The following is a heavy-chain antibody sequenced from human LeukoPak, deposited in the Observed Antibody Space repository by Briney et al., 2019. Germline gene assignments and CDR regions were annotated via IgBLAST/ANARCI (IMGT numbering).Heavy chain of an antibody. CDR3: TAFTIFGVVTPYYFDY. CDR2: ISHSGRA. D-gene: IGHD3-3*01. CDR1: GGSFSGYY. V-gene: IGHV4-34*01. J-gene: IGHJ4*02. Sequence: SETLSVTCAVYGGSFSGYYWTWIRQPPGKGLEWIGEISHSGRANYNPSLKSRVTISVDTSKNQFSLKLSSVTAADTAVYYCTAFTIFGVVTPYYFDYWGQGTLVTVSS.